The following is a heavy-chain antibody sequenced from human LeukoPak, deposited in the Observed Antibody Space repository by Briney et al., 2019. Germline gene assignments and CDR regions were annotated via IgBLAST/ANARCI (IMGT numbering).Heavy chain of an antibody. V-gene: IGHV3-23*01. J-gene: IGHJ4*02. CDR1: GFTFSSYA. CDR3: ARDMVGYDFWSGYSYYFDY. D-gene: IGHD3-3*01. CDR2: ISGSGGST. Sequence: GGSLRLSCAASGFTFSSYAMSWVRQAPGKGLEWVSAISGSGGSTYYADSVKGRFTISRDNAKNSLYLQMNSLRAEDTAVYYCARDMVGYDFWSGYSYYFDYWGQGTLVTVSS.